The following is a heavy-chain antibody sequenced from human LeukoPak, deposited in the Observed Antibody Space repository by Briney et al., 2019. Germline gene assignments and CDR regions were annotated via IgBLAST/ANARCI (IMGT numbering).Heavy chain of an antibody. CDR1: GYSRTTTY. J-gene: IGHJ6*02. CDR2: INPTGGSI. CDR3: GGTYGSGSPYRTGQFYSYGMAV. Sequence: GASVKVSCKASGYSRTTTYMHWVRQAPGQGLEWMGMINPTGGSISYSEKFQGRVTMTKDTSTSTVYMESNSLRYEDTAIYYCGGTYGSGSPYRTGQFYSYGMAVWGQGTTVTVSS. V-gene: IGHV1-46*01. D-gene: IGHD3-10*01.